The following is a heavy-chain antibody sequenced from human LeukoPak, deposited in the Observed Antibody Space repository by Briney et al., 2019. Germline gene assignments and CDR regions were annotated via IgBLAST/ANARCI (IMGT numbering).Heavy chain of an antibody. Sequence: SETLSLTCTVSGVSISSSNSYWGWIRQPPGKGLEWIGSIYYTGNTYYNASLKSRVTISIDTSNNQISLRLISVAATDTAMYYCARQTGSGLFTLPGGQGTLVTVSS. CDR3: ARQTGSGLFTLP. CDR1: GVSISSSNSY. D-gene: IGHD3/OR15-3a*01. CDR2: IYYTGNT. J-gene: IGHJ4*02. V-gene: IGHV4-39*01.